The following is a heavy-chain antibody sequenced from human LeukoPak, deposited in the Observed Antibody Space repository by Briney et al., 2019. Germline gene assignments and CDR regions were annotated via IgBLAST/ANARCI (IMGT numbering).Heavy chain of an antibody. V-gene: IGHV3-30*18. CDR1: GFTFSDYG. Sequence: GGSLRLSCAASGFTFSDYGMHWVRQAPGKGLEWVAVISLDGSDEFYADSVKGRLTIFRDNFKNTLYLQLNSLRAEDTAIYYCVKADSGYYRWGQGTLVTVSS. CDR3: VKADSGYYR. J-gene: IGHJ5*02. CDR2: ISLDGSDE. D-gene: IGHD3-22*01.